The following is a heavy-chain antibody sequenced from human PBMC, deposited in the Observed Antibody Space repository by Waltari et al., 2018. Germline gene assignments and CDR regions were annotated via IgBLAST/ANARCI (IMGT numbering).Heavy chain of an antibody. CDR2: IYSSGRT. Sequence: QFQLQESGPGLVRPSETLSLACTVSGDSISRSSYYWAWIRQPPGKGLEWIGTIYSSGRTSYTSSLKSRVTISIDTSKNQFSLMLSSVTAADTAVYYCAKRENFNFWRDAFDLWGQGTMVTVSS. D-gene: IGHD3-3*01. CDR1: GDSISRSSYY. CDR3: AKRENFNFWRDAFDL. J-gene: IGHJ3*01. V-gene: IGHV4-39*07.